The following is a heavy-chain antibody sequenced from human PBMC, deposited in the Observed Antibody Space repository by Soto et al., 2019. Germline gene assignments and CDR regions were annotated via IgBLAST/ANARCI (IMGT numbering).Heavy chain of an antibody. D-gene: IGHD1-26*01. J-gene: IGHJ4*02. CDR3: AREATTYYFDY. CDR2: IYYSGST. Sequence: QVQLQESGPGLVKPSETLSLTCTVSGGSISSYYWSWIRQPPGKGLEWIGYIYYSGSTYYNPSLKSRVTISIDTSKNQFSLKLGSVTAADTAVYYCAREATTYYFDYWGQGTLVTVSS. CDR1: GGSISSYY. V-gene: IGHV4-59*01.